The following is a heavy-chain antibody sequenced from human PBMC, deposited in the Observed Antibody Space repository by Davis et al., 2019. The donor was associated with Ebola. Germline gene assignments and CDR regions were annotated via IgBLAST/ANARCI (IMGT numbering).Heavy chain of an antibody. J-gene: IGHJ3*02. V-gene: IGHV1-18*04. CDR2: ISAYNGNT. Sequence: ASVKVSCKASGYTFTSYIITWVRQAPGQGLEWMGWISAYNGNTKYAQKLQDRVTMTTDTSTGTAYMELRSLRSDDTAVYFCARTSIVGTTTTASDIWGQGTMVTVSS. CDR1: GYTFTSYI. D-gene: IGHD1-26*01. CDR3: ARTSIVGTTTTASDI.